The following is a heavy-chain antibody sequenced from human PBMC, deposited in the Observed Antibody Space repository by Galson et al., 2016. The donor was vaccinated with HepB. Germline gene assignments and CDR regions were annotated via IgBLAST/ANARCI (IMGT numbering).Heavy chain of an antibody. CDR2: ISTSSSTI. CDR3: ARDQTRRGPTTFDN. Sequence: SLRLSCAASGFTFSTYSMDWVRQAPGKGLEWISYISTSSSTIYYADSVKGRFTISRDDATNSLYLQMNSLRDEDTGVYYCARDQTRRGPTTFDNWGQGTLVTVSS. D-gene: IGHD1-26*01. V-gene: IGHV3-48*02. J-gene: IGHJ4*02. CDR1: GFTFSTYS.